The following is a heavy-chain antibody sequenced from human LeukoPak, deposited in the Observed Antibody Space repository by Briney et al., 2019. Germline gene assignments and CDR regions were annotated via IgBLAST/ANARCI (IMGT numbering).Heavy chain of an antibody. V-gene: IGHV4-39*07. CDR1: GGSISSSSYY. D-gene: IGHD6-13*01. Sequence: SETLSLTCTVSGGSISSSSYYWGWIRQPPGKGLEWIGSIYYSGSTYYNPSLKSRVTISVDTSKNQFSLKLSSVTAADTAVYYCARGRIAAAGTGWFDPWGQGTLVTVSS. J-gene: IGHJ5*02. CDR2: IYYSGST. CDR3: ARGRIAAAGTGWFDP.